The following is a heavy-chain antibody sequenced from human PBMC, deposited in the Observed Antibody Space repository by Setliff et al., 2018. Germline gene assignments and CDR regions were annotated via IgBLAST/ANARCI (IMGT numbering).Heavy chain of an antibody. Sequence: SETLSLTCSVSGGSVTTSRYYWSWIRQPAGKGLEWIGRIHSSGSTKFNPSLESRVTMSVDTSKNQFSLKLTSVTAADTAVYYCARRHLLSWFDSWGQGHLVTVSS. CDR3: ARRHLLSWFDS. CDR2: IHSSGST. CDR1: GGSVTTSRYY. V-gene: IGHV4-61*02. J-gene: IGHJ5*01.